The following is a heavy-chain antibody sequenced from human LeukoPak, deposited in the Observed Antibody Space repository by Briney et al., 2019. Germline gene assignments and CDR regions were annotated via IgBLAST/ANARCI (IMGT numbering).Heavy chain of an antibody. J-gene: IGHJ4*02. CDR3: AKSPVIVVVPAAPDVSGY. CDR1: GFTFSSYA. V-gene: IGHV3-23*01. Sequence: GGSLRLSCAASGFTFSSYAMSWVRQAPGKGLEWVSAISGSGGSTYYADSVKGRFTISRDNSKNTLYLQMNSLRAEDTAVYYCAKSPVIVVVPAAPDVSGYWGQGTLVTVSS. CDR2: ISGSGGST. D-gene: IGHD2-2*01.